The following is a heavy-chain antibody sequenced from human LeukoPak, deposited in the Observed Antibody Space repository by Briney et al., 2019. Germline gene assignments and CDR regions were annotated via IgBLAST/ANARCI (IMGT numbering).Heavy chain of an antibody. Sequence: ASVKVPCKASGYSFTSNYMHWVRQAPGQGLEWMGIINPSGGSTTYAQKFQGRVTMTRDTSTSTVYMELSSLRSEDTAVFYCARGGSLAAAPHRYYFDYWGQGTPVTVSS. CDR2: INPSGGST. CDR1: GYSFTSNY. V-gene: IGHV1-46*01. J-gene: IGHJ4*02. D-gene: IGHD6-19*01. CDR3: ARGGSLAAAPHRYYFDY.